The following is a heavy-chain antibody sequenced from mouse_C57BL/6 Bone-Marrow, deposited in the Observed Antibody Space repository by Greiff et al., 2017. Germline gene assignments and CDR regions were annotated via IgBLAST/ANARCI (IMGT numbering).Heavy chain of an antibody. CDR3: ERYPCYGTWFAY. V-gene: IGHV7-3*01. Sequence: EVMLMESGGGLVQPGGSLSLSCAASGFTFTDYYMSYVRQPPGKAHQWLGFIRNKANGYTTEYCASVQGRFTISRDNSQRILYLQMNALRAEDSDTYDCERYPCYGTWFAYWGQGTLVTVSA. D-gene: IGHD2-1*01. CDR2: IRNKANGYTT. CDR1: GFTFTDYY. J-gene: IGHJ3*01.